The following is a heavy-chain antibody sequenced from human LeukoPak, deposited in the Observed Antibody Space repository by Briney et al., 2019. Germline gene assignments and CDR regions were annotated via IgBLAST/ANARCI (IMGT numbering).Heavy chain of an antibody. V-gene: IGHV4-59*01. Sequence: PSETLSLTCTVSGGSISSYYWSWIRQPPGKGLEWIGYIYYSGSTNYNPSLKSRVTISVDTSKNQFSLKLSSVTAADTAVYYCARVKRASQRWLQLGHYFDYWGQGTLVTVSP. CDR3: ARVKRASQRWLQLGHYFDY. CDR1: GGSISSYY. D-gene: IGHD5-24*01. CDR2: IYYSGST. J-gene: IGHJ4*02.